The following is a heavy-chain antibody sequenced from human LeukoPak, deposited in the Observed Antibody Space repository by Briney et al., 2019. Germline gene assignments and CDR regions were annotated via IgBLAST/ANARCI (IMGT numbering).Heavy chain of an antibody. CDR1: GGSISSYY. CDR2: IYTSGST. V-gene: IGHV4-4*07. Sequence: PSETLSLTCTVSGGSISSYYWSWIRQTAGKGLEWIGRIYTSGSTNYNPSLKSRVTMSVDTSKNQFSLKLSSVTAADTAVYYCARSTAAGNSGNYYYYYMDVWGKGTTVTVSS. CDR3: ARSTAAGNSGNYYYYYMDV. J-gene: IGHJ6*03. D-gene: IGHD6-13*01.